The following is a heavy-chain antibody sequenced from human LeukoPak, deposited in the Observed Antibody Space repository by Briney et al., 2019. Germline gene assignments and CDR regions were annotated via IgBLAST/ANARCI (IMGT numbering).Heavy chain of an antibody. V-gene: IGHV4-39*01. CDR1: GGSISSSRYY. CDR3: ARGRFLRWLQPYYFDC. J-gene: IGHJ4*02. Sequence: PSETLPLTCSVSGGSISSSRYYWGWIRQPPGKGLEWIGNIYYSGSTYYHTYLKRRVTISLDTSKNQFSLKLSSVTAADTAVYYCARGRFLRWLQPYYFDCWGQGTLVTVSS. D-gene: IGHD5-24*01. CDR2: IYYSGST.